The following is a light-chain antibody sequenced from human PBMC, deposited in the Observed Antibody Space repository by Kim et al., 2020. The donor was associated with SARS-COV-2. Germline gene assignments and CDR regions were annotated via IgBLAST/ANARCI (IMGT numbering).Light chain of an antibody. CDR3: SSYAGSYTSV. V-gene: IGLV2-11*01. Sequence: QSALTQPRSVSGSPGQSVTISCTGTSSDVGGYSYVSWYQQHPGKAPKLMIYDVTKRPSVVPDRFSGSKSGNTASLTISGLQAEDETDYYCSSYAGSYTSVFGGGTQLTVL. J-gene: IGLJ3*02. CDR2: DVT. CDR1: SSDVGGYSY.